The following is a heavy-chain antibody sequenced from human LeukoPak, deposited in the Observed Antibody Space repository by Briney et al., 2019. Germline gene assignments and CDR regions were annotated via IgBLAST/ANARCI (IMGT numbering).Heavy chain of an antibody. CDR2: MNPNSGNT. Sequence: GASVKVSCKASGYTFTSYDINWVRQATGQGLEWMGWMNPNSGNTDYAQKFQGRVTMTRDTSISTAYMELSRLRSDDTAVYYCARDGEMAHFDYWGQGTLVTVSS. J-gene: IGHJ4*02. CDR1: GYTFTSYD. CDR3: ARDGEMAHFDY. D-gene: IGHD5-24*01. V-gene: IGHV1-8*01.